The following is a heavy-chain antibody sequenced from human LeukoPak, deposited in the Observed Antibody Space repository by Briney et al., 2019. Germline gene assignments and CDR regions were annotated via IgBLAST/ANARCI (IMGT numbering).Heavy chain of an antibody. V-gene: IGHV3-23*01. CDR1: GFTFSTYA. CDR3: ARDRPNYYDSSGHYYRRDGDY. D-gene: IGHD3-22*01. CDR2: ITSRDGTT. J-gene: IGHJ4*02. Sequence: PGGSLRLSCAASGFTFSTYAMSWVRQTPGKGLEWVSSITSRDGTTYYADSVKGRFTISRDNSENTLFLQMNSLRAEDTAVYHCARDRPNYYDSSGHYYRRDGDYWGQGTLVTVSS.